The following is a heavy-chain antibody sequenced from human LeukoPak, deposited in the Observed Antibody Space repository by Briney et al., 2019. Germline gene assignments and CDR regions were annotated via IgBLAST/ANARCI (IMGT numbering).Heavy chain of an antibody. J-gene: IGHJ6*03. Sequence: ASVKVSCKASGYTYTSYDINWVRQATGQGLEWMGWMNPNSGNTGYAQKFQGRVTITRNTSISTAYMELSSLRSEYTAVYYSARWGIGSRGYSPPFDYYYYMDVWGKGPTATV. D-gene: IGHD3-22*01. CDR1: GYTYTSYD. CDR2: MNPNSGNT. V-gene: IGHV1-8*03. CDR3: ARWGIGSRGYSPPFDYYYYMDV.